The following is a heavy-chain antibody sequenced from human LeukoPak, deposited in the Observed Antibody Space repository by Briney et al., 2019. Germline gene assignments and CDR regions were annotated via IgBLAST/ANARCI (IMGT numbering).Heavy chain of an antibody. CDR2: ISASGDTT. V-gene: IGHV3-23*01. CDR1: GFTFSNSA. J-gene: IGHJ6*03. D-gene: IGHD2-2*01. CDR3: ARDNEYCSSTSCYAHPDHYYYYMDV. Sequence: PGGSLRLSCAASGFTFSNSAMTWVRQSPGKGLEWVSDISASGDTTHYADSVKGRFTISRDNAKNSLYLQMNSLRAEDTAVYYCARDNEYCSSTSCYAHPDHYYYYMDVWGKGTTVTVSS.